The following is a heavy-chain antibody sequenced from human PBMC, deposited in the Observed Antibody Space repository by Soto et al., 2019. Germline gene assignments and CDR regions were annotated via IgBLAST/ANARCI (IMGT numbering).Heavy chain of an antibody. Sequence: QVQLVQSGAEVKKPGASVKVSCKASGYTFTSYGISWVRQAPGQGLEWMGWISAYNGNTNYAQKLQGRVTMTTDTSTSTAYMELRSLRSDDTAVYYCARVLLHCSGGSCYSDWNDPPGFDYWGQGTLVTVSS. V-gene: IGHV1-18*01. CDR1: GYTFTSYG. D-gene: IGHD2-15*01. CDR3: ARVLLHCSGGSCYSDWNDPPGFDY. CDR2: ISAYNGNT. J-gene: IGHJ4*02.